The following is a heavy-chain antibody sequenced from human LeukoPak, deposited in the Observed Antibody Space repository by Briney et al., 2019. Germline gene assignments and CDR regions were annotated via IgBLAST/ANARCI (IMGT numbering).Heavy chain of an antibody. D-gene: IGHD5-12*01. V-gene: IGHV3-21*01. Sequence: GGSLRLSCAASGFTFSSYSMNWVRQAPGKGLEWVSSISSSSSYIYYADSVKGRFTISRDNAKNSLYLQMNSLRAEDTAVYYCARDPEPYSGYDYASGSDYWGQGTLVTVSS. J-gene: IGHJ4*02. CDR3: ARDPEPYSGYDYASGSDY. CDR1: GFTFSSYS. CDR2: ISSSSSYI.